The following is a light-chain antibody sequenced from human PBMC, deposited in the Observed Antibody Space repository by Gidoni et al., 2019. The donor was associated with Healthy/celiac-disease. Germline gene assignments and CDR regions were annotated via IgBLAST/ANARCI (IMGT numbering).Light chain of an antibody. J-gene: IGKJ4*01. CDR3: QQLNSYPLT. CDR1: QGISSY. CDR2: AAS. V-gene: IGKV1-9*01. Sequence: QVSPSPSSLSASVGDRFTITCRASQGISSYLAWYQQKPGKAPKLLIYAASTLQSGVPSRFSGSGSGTDFTLTISSLQPEDFATYYCQQLNSYPLTFGGGTKVEIK.